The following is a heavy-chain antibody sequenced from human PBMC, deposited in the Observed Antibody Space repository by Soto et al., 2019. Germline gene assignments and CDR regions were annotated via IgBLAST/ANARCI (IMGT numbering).Heavy chain of an antibody. CDR3: ARKIFGVAVLFDF. CDR2: ISSSSSYI. Sequence: PGGSLRLSCAASGFTFSSYSMNWVRQAPGKGLEWVSSISSSSSYIYYADSLKGRFTISRDNAKNSLYLQMNSLRAEDTAVYYCARKIFGVAVLFDFWGQGTLVTVSS. CDR1: GFTFSSYS. V-gene: IGHV3-21*01. J-gene: IGHJ4*02. D-gene: IGHD3-3*01.